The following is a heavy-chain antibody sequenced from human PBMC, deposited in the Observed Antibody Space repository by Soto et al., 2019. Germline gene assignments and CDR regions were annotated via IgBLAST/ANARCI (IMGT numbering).Heavy chain of an antibody. CDR2: ISSSSSTI. V-gene: IGHV3-48*01. J-gene: IGHJ6*03. D-gene: IGHD2-2*01. CDR1: GFTFSSYS. Sequence: GGSLRLSCAASGFTFSSYSMNWVRQAPGKGLEWVSYISSSSSTIYYADSVKGRFTISRDNAKNSLYLQMNSLRAEDTAVYYCAREEDVVVPAAHLDVYYYYYMDVWGKGTTVTVSS. CDR3: AREEDVVVPAAHLDVYYYYYMDV.